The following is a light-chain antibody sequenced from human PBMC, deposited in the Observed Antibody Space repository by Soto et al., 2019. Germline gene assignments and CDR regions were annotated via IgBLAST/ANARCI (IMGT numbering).Light chain of an antibody. CDR1: QSVSSSY. J-gene: IGKJ1*01. V-gene: IGKV3-15*01. Sequence: ESVLTQSPSTLSLSPGRRSTLVCRASQSVSSSYLAWYQQKHGQAPRPXIYGASTRATGIPARFSGSVSGTEFNLTISSLQSEDFAVYYCQQYNNWPRTFGQGTKVDI. CDR3: QQYNNWPRT. CDR2: GAS.